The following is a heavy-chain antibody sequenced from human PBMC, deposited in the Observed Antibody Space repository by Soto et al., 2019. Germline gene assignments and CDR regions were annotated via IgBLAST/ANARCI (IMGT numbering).Heavy chain of an antibody. V-gene: IGHV1-18*01. D-gene: IGHD3-3*01. J-gene: IGHJ4*02. CDR1: SYTFSNFG. CDR2: ISPSNGQT. Sequence: QVQLVQSGTEVKKPGASVKVSCKASSYTFSNFGLSWVRQAPGQGLEWMGWISPSNGQTIYAQNFHGRVTMTTDTSTATAHMELRSLISDDTAVYYCARVIMIFGVANLGSYFDYWGQGTRVTVSA. CDR3: ARVIMIFGVANLGSYFDY.